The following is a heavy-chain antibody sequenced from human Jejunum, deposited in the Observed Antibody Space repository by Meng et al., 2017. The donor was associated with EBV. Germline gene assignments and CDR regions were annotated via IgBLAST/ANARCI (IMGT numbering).Heavy chain of an antibody. CDR3: ATSMSGYSYGYS. Sequence: HGQGQESGPGLGQPSGTLSLTCAVSGASISSSHWWSWVRQAPGEGLEWIGEIYYTGRTNYNPSLKSRVSMSIDKSKNQFSLNLNSVTVADTAVYYCATSMSGYSYGYSWGQGTLVTVSS. CDR1: GASISSSHW. J-gene: IGHJ5*02. D-gene: IGHD5-12*01. V-gene: IGHV4-4*02. CDR2: IYYTGRT.